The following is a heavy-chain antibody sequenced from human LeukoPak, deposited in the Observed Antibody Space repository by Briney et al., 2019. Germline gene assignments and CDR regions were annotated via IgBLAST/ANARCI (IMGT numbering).Heavy chain of an antibody. V-gene: IGHV3-11*04. J-gene: IGHJ6*03. D-gene: IGHD6-19*01. CDR1: GFTFSDYY. Sequence: PGGSLRLSCAASGFTFSDYYMSWIRQAPGKGLEGVSYISSSGSTIYYADSVKGRFTISRDNAKNSLYLQMTSLRAEDTAVYYCARVASQSGSSGWGIYYYYYYMDVWGKGTTVTVSS. CDR2: ISSSGSTI. CDR3: ARVASQSGSSGWGIYYYYYYMDV.